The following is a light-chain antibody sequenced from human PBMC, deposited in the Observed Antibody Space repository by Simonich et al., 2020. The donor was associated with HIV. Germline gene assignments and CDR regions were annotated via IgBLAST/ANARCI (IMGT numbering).Light chain of an antibody. CDR2: EDD. V-gene: IGLV6-57*01. CDR1: SGSIASNY. CDR3: QSYDSSNWV. Sequence: NFMLTQPHSVSESPGKTVTISCTRSSGSIASNYVQWYPQRPGSSPTTVIYEDDQRPSGVPARFSGSIDSSSNSASLTISGLKTEDEADYYCQSYDSSNWVFGGGTKLTVL. J-gene: IGLJ3*02.